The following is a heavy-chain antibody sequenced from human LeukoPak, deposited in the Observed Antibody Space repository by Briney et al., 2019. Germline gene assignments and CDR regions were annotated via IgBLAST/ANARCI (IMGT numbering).Heavy chain of an antibody. V-gene: IGHV3-30*04. D-gene: IGHD3-10*01. CDR1: GFTFSSYG. CDR3: ARDRAYGSGSYSNYYYYYGMDV. J-gene: IGHJ6*04. CDR2: ISYDGSNK. Sequence: GESLRLSCAASGFTFSSYGMHWVRQAPGKGLEWVAVISYDGSNKYYADSVKGRFTISRDNSKNTLYLQMNSLRAEDTAVYYCARDRAYGSGSYSNYYYYYGMDVWGKGTTVTVSS.